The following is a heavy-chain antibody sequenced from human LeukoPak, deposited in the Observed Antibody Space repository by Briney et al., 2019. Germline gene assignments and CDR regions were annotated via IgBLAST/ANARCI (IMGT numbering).Heavy chain of an antibody. CDR2: IYYSGST. D-gene: IGHD3-22*01. CDR1: GGSISSYY. V-gene: IGHV4-59*01. Sequence: SETLSLTCTVSGGSISSYYWSWIRQPPGKGLEWIGYIYYSGSTNYNPSLKSRVTISVDTSKNQFSLKLSSVTAADTAVYYCAGNDSRGPDDYWGKGPLVTVP. J-gene: IGHJ4*02. CDR3: AGNDSRGPDDY.